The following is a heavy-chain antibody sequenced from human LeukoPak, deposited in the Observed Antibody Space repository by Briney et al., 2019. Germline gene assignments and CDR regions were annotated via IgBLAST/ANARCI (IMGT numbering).Heavy chain of an antibody. CDR1: GFTFSSYA. CDR2: IGDSGGGT. V-gene: IGHV3-23*01. CDR3: ATKYFDSSGYYGY. Sequence: GGSLRLSCAASGFTFSSYAMSWFRQAPGKGLEWVSGIGDSGGGTDYADSVKGRFTISRDNSKNTLYLQMNGLRAEDTAVYYCATKYFDSSGYYGYWGQGTLVTVSS. J-gene: IGHJ4*02. D-gene: IGHD3-22*01.